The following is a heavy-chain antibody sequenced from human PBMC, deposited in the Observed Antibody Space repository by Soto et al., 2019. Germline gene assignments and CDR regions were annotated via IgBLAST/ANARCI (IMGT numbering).Heavy chain of an antibody. CDR1: GYSISSGYY. V-gene: IGHV4-38-2*02. J-gene: IGHJ5*02. CDR3: ARERGHCRSTDCYGWFDP. D-gene: IGHD2-2*01. CDR2: IFHSGST. Sequence: SETLSLTCAVSGYSISSGYYWGWIRQPPGKGLEWIGTIFHSGSTYYNPFLKSRVSISIDTSKSQFSLKVTSVTAADTAVYYCARERGHCRSTDCYGWFDPWGQGTLVTVSS.